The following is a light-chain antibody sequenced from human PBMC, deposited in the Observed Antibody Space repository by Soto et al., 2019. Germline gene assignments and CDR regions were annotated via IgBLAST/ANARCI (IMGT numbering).Light chain of an antibody. CDR2: DAS. V-gene: IGKV1-5*01. J-gene: IGKJ1*01. CDR3: HQYNSYRT. CDR1: QSISSW. Sequence: DIQMTQSPSTLSASVGGRVSITCRASQSISSWLAWYQQKPGKAPNLLIYDASSLESGVPSRFSGSGSGTEFTLTISSLQPDDFATYYCHQYNSYRTFGQGTKVDIK.